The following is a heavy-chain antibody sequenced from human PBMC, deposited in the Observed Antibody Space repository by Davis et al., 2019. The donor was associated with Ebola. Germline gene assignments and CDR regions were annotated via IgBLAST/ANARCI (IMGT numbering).Heavy chain of an antibody. J-gene: IGHJ4*02. D-gene: IGHD6-13*01. CDR2: IYYSGST. V-gene: IGHV4-59*01. CDR1: GGSISSYY. CDR3: ARGYSPQWSDY. Sequence: GSLRLSCTVSGGSISSYYWSWIRQPPGKGLEWIGYIYYSGSTNYNPSLKSRVTISVDTSKNQFSLKLSSVTAADTAVYYCARGYSPQWSDYWGQGTLVTVSS.